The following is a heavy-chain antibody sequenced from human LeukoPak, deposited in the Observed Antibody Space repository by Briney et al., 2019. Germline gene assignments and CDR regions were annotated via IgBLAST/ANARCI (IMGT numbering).Heavy chain of an antibody. V-gene: IGHV1-69*04. D-gene: IGHD3-10*01. Sequence: SVKVSCKASGGTFSSYAISWVRPAPGQGLEWMGRIIPIFGIANYAQKFQGRVTITADKSTSTAYMELSSLRSEDTAVYYCARDGEAGYYGSGSYYHYWGQGTLVTVSS. CDR2: IIPIFGIA. J-gene: IGHJ4*02. CDR3: ARDGEAGYYGSGSYYHY. CDR1: GGTFSSYA.